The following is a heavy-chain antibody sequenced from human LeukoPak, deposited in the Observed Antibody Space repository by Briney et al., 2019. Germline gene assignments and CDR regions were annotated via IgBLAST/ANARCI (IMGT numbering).Heavy chain of an antibody. CDR3: AREGDYYDSSGYYQLVDY. CDR2: ISSSSSYI. CDR1: GFTFSSYS. V-gene: IGHV3-21*01. D-gene: IGHD3-22*01. Sequence: GGSLRLSCAASGFTFSSYSMNWVRQAPGKGLEWVSSISSSSSYIYYADSVKGRFTISRDNAKNSLYLQMNSLRAEDTAVYYCAREGDYYDSSGYYQLVDYWGQGTLSPSPQ. J-gene: IGHJ4*02.